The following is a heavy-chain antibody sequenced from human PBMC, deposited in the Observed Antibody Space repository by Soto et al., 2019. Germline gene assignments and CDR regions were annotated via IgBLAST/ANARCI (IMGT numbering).Heavy chain of an antibody. V-gene: IGHV4-31*02. D-gene: IGHD3-22*01. CDR1: GGSISSGGYY. J-gene: IGHJ4*02. CDR2: IYYSGST. CDR3: ASATADYDRRFDY. Sequence: LCGGSISSGGYYWSWIRQHPGKGLEWIGYIYYSGSTYYNPSLKSRVTISVDTSKNQFSLKLSSVTAADTAVYYCASATADYDRRFDYWGQGTLVTVSS.